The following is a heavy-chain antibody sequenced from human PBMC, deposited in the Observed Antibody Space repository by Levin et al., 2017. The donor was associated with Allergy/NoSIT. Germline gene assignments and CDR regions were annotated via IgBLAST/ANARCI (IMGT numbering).Heavy chain of an antibody. J-gene: IGHJ3*02. CDR1: GFSVSTNY. Sequence: GGSLRLSCAASGFSVSTNYMNWVRQAPGKGLEWVSVIYAGGRTFYADSVKGRFTSSTDNSKNMVYLHMNSLRAEDTAVYYCATGFPYDYDTSLDNNGLDTWGQGTMVTVSS. CDR3: ATGFPYDYDTSLDNNGLDT. D-gene: IGHD3-22*01. CDR2: IYAGGRT. V-gene: IGHV3-53*01.